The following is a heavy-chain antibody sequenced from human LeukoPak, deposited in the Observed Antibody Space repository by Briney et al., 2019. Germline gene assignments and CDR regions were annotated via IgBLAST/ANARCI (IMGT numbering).Heavy chain of an antibody. Sequence: PSETLSLTCTASGGSISSSDYYWGWIRQPPGKGLEWIGSIYYGGSTYYNPSLKSRVTISVDTSMNQFSLKLSFVTTADTAVYYCARALGYCSGGSCTRGYNWFDPWGQGTLVTVPS. CDR3: ARALGYCSGGSCTRGYNWFDP. J-gene: IGHJ5*02. CDR1: GGSISSSDYY. V-gene: IGHV4-39*01. CDR2: IYYGGST. D-gene: IGHD2-15*01.